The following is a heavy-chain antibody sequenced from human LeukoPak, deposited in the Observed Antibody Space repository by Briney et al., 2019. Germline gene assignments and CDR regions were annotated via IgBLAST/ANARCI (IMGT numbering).Heavy chain of an antibody. D-gene: IGHD1-26*01. CDR1: GGSFSGYY. V-gene: IGHV4-34*01. CDR3: ARGQWGGYFDY. Sequence: PSETLSLTCAVYGGSFSGYYWSWIRQPPGKGLEWIGEINHSGSTNYNPSLKSRVTISVDTSKNQSSLKLSSVTAADTAVYYCARGQWGGYFDYWGQGTLVTVSS. CDR2: INHSGST. J-gene: IGHJ4*02.